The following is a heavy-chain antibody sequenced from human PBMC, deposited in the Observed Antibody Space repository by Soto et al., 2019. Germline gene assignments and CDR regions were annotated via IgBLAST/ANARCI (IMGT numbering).Heavy chain of an antibody. V-gene: IGHV4-59*08. CDR2: IYYSGST. J-gene: IGHJ6*03. CDR1: GGSISSYY. Sequence: SETLSLTCTVSGGSISSYYWSWIRQPPGKGLDCIVYIYYSGSTNYNPSLKSRVTILVDTSKNQFSLKLSSVTAADTAVYYCARHKGYSGYDLSYYYMDVWGKGTTVTVSS. CDR3: ARHKGYSGYDLSYYYMDV. D-gene: IGHD5-12*01.